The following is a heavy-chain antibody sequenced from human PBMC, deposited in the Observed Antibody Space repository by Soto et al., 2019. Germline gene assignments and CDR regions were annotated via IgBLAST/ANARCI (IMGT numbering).Heavy chain of an antibody. CDR3: TRHVIVGPTDWFDP. CDR2: ISNSGGST. Sequence: PGGSLRLSCAASGFTFSSYAMAWVRQPPGKGLEWVSSISNSGGSTYYADSVKGRFTISRDNSKNTAYLQMNSLKTEDTAVYYCTRHVIVGPTDWFDPWGQGTLVTVSS. CDR1: GFTFSSYA. D-gene: IGHD1-26*01. J-gene: IGHJ5*02. V-gene: IGHV3-23*01.